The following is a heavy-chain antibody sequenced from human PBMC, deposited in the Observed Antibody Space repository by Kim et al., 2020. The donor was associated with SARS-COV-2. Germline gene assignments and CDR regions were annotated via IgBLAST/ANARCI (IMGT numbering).Heavy chain of an antibody. CDR3: ARGILPYSSGWLVLFDP. Sequence: ASVKVSCKASGYTFTSYDINWVRQATGQGLEWMGWMNPNSGNTGYAQKFQGRVTMTRNTSISTAYMELSSLRSEDTAVYYCARGILPYSSGWLVLFDPWGQGTLVTVSS. D-gene: IGHD6-19*01. CDR2: MNPNSGNT. CDR1: GYTFTSYD. V-gene: IGHV1-8*01. J-gene: IGHJ5*02.